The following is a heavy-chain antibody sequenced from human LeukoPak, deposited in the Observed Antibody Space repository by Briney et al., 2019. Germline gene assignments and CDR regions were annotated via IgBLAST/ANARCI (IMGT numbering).Heavy chain of an antibody. D-gene: IGHD6-19*01. Sequence: GGSLRLSCAASGFTFSSYGMHWVRQAPGKGLEWVAVISYDGSNKYYADSVKGRFTISRDNSKNTLYLQMNSLRAEDTAVYYCAKVLGIAVAGYYYGMDVWGQGTTVTVSS. V-gene: IGHV3-30*18. CDR2: ISYDGSNK. CDR1: GFTFSSYG. CDR3: AKVLGIAVAGYYYGMDV. J-gene: IGHJ6*02.